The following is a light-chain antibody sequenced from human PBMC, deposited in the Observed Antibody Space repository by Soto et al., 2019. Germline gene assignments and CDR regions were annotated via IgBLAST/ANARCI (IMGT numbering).Light chain of an antibody. Sequence: DIQMTQSPSSLSASVGDRVTITCRASRSINSYLSWYQQTPGQAPKLLIFAASSLPSGVPSRFSGSGSGTDFTLTISSLQPEDFATYYCQQSYSIWTFGQGTKGEIK. V-gene: IGKV1-39*01. CDR1: RSINSY. CDR2: AAS. CDR3: QQSYSIWT. J-gene: IGKJ1*01.